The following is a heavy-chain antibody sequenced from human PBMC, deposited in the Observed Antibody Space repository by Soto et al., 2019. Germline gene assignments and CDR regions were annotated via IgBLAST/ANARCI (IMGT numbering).Heavy chain of an antibody. CDR2: IYYSGST. V-gene: IGHV4-59*12. CDR1: GGSISSYY. D-gene: IGHD3-10*01. Sequence: SETLSLTCTVSGGSISSYYWSWIRQPPGKGLEWIGYIYYSGSTYYNPSLKSRVTISVDTSKNQFSLKLSSVTAADTAVYYCARVRALWFGELIRESYPGWFDPWGQGTLVTVSS. CDR3: ARVRALWFGELIRESYPGWFDP. J-gene: IGHJ5*02.